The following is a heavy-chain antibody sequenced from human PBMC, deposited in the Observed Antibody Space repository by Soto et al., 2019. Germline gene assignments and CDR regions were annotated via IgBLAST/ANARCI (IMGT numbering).Heavy chain of an antibody. Sequence: QAQLVQSGAVVKKPGSSVVVSCKASGITVGSFIISWVRHAPGQGLEWMGKTAPMFKQTFYARRFEGRVTITADTSANTVYMELTDLRFEDTAVYYCTTLGPWGQGTQVTVS. D-gene: IGHD3-3*01. V-gene: IGHV1-69*02. CDR1: GITVGSFI. J-gene: IGHJ5*02. CDR2: TAPMFKQT. CDR3: TTLGP.